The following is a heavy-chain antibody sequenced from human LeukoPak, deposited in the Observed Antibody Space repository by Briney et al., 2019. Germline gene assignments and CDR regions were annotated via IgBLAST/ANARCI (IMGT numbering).Heavy chain of an antibody. J-gene: IGHJ4*02. D-gene: IGHD3-10*01. CDR2: INYSGST. Sequence: SETLSLTCTVSGGSVSSTTYFWRWIRQPPGKGLVWIASINYSGSTYYNPSLKSRVTISVDTSENQFSLKLSSVTAADTAVYYCARYVVYGSGKYYFDYWGQGTLVTVSS. CDR1: GGSVSSTTYF. V-gene: IGHV4-39*01. CDR3: ARYVVYGSGKYYFDY.